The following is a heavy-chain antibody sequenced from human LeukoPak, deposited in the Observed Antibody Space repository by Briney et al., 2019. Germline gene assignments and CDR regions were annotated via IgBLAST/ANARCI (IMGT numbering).Heavy chain of an antibody. CDR1: GFTFTTYA. CDR2: ISGGGDST. V-gene: IGHV3-23*01. J-gene: IGHJ4*02. D-gene: IGHD2-2*02. CDR3: ARARYCSSSSCYIDY. Sequence: PGGSLRLSCAASGFTFTTYAMSWVRQAPGKGLEWVSGISGGGDSTYYADSVKGWFTISRDNAKNTLYLQMNSLRAEDTAVYYCARARYCSSSSCYIDYWGQGTLVTVSS.